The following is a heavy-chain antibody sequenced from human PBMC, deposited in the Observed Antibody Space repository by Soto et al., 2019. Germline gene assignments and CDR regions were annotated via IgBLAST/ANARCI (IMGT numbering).Heavy chain of an antibody. CDR2: IYYSVTT. CDR3: ALFCSSTSCYGQWDY. J-gene: IGHJ4*02. Sequence: SETLYLICTFAGASSTNYDWSWIRPPPGKGLEWIGYIYYSVTTNYNPSLKSRLTISVDTSKNQFTLKLTSVTAADTAVYYCALFCSSTSCYGQWDYWGPGTLVTVSS. D-gene: IGHD2-2*01. CDR1: GASSTNYD. V-gene: IGHV4-59*01.